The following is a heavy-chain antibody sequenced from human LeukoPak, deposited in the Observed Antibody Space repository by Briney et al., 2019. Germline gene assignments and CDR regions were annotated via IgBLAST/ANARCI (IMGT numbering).Heavy chain of an antibody. Sequence: GGSLRLSCAASGFTFSDSAMHWVRQASGKGLEWVGRIRSKANSYATGYAAPVKGRFTISRDDSKNTAYLQMNSLKTEDTAAYFCATESGSYYVHWGQGTLVTVSS. CDR3: ATESGSYYVH. J-gene: IGHJ4*02. CDR2: IRSKANSYAT. CDR1: GFTFSDSA. D-gene: IGHD1-26*01. V-gene: IGHV3-73*01.